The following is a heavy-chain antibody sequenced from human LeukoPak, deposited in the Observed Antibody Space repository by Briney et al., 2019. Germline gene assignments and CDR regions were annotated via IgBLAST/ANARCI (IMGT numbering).Heavy chain of an antibody. D-gene: IGHD1-26*01. CDR3: ARGGSTYSGSYYPSDY. CDR2: INPNSGGT. V-gene: IGHV1-2*02. CDR1: GYTFTGYY. J-gene: IGHJ4*02. Sequence: ASVKVSCKASGYTFTGYYMHWVRQAPGQGLEWMGWINPNSGGTNYAQKFQGRVTMTRDTSISTAYTELSRLRSDDTAVYYCARGGSTYSGSYYPSDYWGQGTLVTVSS.